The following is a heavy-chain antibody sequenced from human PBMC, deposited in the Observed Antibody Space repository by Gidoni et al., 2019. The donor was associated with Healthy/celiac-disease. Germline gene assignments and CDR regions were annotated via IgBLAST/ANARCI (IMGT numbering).Heavy chain of an antibody. J-gene: IGHJ3*02. V-gene: IGHV3-23*01. Sequence: RFTISRDNSKNTLYLQMNSLRAEDTAVYYCAKNLGGSGSFFDAFDIWGQGTMVTVSS. D-gene: IGHD1-26*01. CDR3: AKNLGGSGSFFDAFDI.